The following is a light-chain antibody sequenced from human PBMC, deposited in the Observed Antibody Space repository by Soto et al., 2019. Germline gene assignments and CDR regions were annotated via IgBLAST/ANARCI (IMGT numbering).Light chain of an antibody. CDR1: SSGVGSYNL. Sequence: QSALAQPASVSGSAGQSITVSCTGTSSGVGSYNLVSWYQQHPGKALKLMIYEGSKRPSGVSNRFSGSKSGNTASLTISGLQAEDEADYYCCSYAGSSTPYVFGSGTKVTVL. J-gene: IGLJ1*01. CDR2: EGS. CDR3: CSYAGSSTPYV. V-gene: IGLV2-23*01.